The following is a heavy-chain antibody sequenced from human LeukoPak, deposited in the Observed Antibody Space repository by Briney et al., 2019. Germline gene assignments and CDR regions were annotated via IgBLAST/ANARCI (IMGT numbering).Heavy chain of an antibody. D-gene: IGHD6-19*01. CDR3: AKRTPYSSGWNYYFDY. CDR2: ISGSGGST. Sequence: GGSLRLSCAASGFTFSSYAMSWVRQAPGKGLEWVSAISGSGGSTYYADSVKGRFTISRDNSKNTLYLQMNSLRAEDTAVYYCAKRTPYSSGWNYYFDYWGQGTLVTVSS. J-gene: IGHJ4*02. CDR1: GFTFSSYA. V-gene: IGHV3-23*01.